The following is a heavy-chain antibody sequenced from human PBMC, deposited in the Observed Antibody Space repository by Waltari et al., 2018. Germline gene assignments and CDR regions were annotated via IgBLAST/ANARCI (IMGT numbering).Heavy chain of an antibody. Sequence: QVQLVQSGAEVKKPGASVKVSCKASGYTFTSYAINWVRQATGQGLEWMGWMTPNSGNTGYAQKFQGRVTLTRNTSISTAYMELSSLRSEDTAVYYCARGFMVRGVITYYFDYWGQGTLVTVSS. D-gene: IGHD3-10*01. CDR3: ARGFMVRGVITYYFDY. J-gene: IGHJ4*02. CDR2: MTPNSGNT. V-gene: IGHV1-8*02. CDR1: GYTFTSYA.